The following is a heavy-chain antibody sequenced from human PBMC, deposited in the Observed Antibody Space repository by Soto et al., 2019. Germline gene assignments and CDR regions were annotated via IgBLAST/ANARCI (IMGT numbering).Heavy chain of an antibody. J-gene: IGHJ4*02. Sequence: QLQLQESGPGLVKPSETLSLTCTVSGGSISSSSYYWGWIRQPPGKGLEWIGSIYYSGSTYYNPSRKSRVTISADTSKNQFSLKLSSVTAADTAVYYCARHTPAISISDHWGQGTLVTVSS. CDR3: ARHTPAISISDH. D-gene: IGHD2-15*01. CDR1: GGSISSSSYY. CDR2: IYYSGST. V-gene: IGHV4-39*01.